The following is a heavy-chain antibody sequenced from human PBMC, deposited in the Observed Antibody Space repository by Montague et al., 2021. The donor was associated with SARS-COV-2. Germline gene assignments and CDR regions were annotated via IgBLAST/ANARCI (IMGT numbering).Heavy chain of an antibody. CDR3: VRVGVSNCYSSFDY. V-gene: IGHV4-59*01. Sequence: SETLSLTCTVSGGSISSYYWSWIRQPPGKGLEWIGYIFNSGSTNYNPSLKSRVTISVDTSKNQLSLRLRSVTAADTAVYYCVRVGVSNCYSSFDYWGQGTMVTVSS. J-gene: IGHJ4*02. CDR2: IFNSGST. D-gene: IGHD6-13*01. CDR1: GGSISSYY.